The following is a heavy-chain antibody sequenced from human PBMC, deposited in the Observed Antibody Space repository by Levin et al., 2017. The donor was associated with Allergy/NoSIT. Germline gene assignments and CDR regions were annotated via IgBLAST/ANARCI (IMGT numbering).Heavy chain of an antibody. V-gene: IGHV3-49*03. CDR3: ARSSGLFNDY. CDR2: ITSKAFGGTS. J-gene: IGHJ4*02. Sequence: QPGGSLRLSCTASGFTLGDYSMNWFRQAPGKGLEWVAFITSKAFGGTSEYAASVQGRHTISRDDSKSIAYLQMNSLKTEDTAVYYCARSSGLFNDYWGQGTLVTVSS. D-gene: IGHD3-10*01. CDR1: GFTLGDYS.